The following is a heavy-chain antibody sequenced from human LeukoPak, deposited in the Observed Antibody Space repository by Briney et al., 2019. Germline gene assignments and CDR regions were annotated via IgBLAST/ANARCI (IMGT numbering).Heavy chain of an antibody. J-gene: IGHJ6*02. V-gene: IGHV4-59*01. CDR1: GGSISSYY. CDR3: ARDQTYYDILTGFDYYGMDV. CDR2: IYYSGST. Sequence: PSETLSLTCTVSGGSISSYYWSWIRQPPGKGLEWIGYIYYSGSTNYNPSLKSRVTISVDTSKNQFSLKLSSVTAADTAVYYCARDQTYYDILTGFDYYGMDVWGQGTTVTVSS. D-gene: IGHD3-9*01.